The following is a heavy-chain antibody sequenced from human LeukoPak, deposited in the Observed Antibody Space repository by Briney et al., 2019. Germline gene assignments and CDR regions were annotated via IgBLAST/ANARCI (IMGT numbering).Heavy chain of an antibody. J-gene: IGHJ5*02. Sequence: ASVKVSCKASGYTFTSYYMHWVRQAPGQGLEWMGIINPSGGSTSYAQKFQGRVTMTRDMSTSTVYMELSSLRSEDTAVYYCAGGIVVVPAPLDPWAREPWSPSPQ. CDR2: INPSGGST. V-gene: IGHV1-46*01. D-gene: IGHD2-2*01. CDR3: AGGIVVVPAPLDP. CDR1: GYTFTSYY.